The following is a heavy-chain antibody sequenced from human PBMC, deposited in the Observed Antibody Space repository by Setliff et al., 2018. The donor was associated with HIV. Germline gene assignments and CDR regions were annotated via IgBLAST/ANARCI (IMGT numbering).Heavy chain of an antibody. CDR3: ARYYNFWSGPPYNWFDP. D-gene: IGHD3-3*01. CDR1: GGSISSYY. J-gene: IGHJ5*02. CDR2: IYYSGST. Sequence: SETLSLTCTVSGGSISSYYWSWIRQPPGKGLEWIGYIYYSGSTNYNPSIKSRVTISVDTSKNQFSLKLSSVTAADTAVYYCARYYNFWSGPPYNWFDPWGQGTLVTVSS. V-gene: IGHV4-59*01.